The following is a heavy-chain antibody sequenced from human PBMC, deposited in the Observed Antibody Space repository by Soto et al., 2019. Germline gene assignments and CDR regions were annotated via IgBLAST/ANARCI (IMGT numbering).Heavy chain of an antibody. V-gene: IGHV3-30*18. D-gene: IGHD7-27*01. CDR3: AKQHLGLDY. CDR2: ISSDGNNK. Sequence: QVQLVESGGGVVQPGRSLRLSCAASGFTFSNYDMHWVRQAPGKGLEWVAVISSDGNNKYYAVSVKGRFTISRDFSKHTLYLQMNNLRAEDTAVYYCAKQHLGLDYWGQGPLVTVSS. CDR1: GFTFSNYD. J-gene: IGHJ4*02.